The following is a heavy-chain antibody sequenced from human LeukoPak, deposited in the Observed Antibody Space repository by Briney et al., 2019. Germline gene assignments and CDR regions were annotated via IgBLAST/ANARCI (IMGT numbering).Heavy chain of an antibody. CDR1: GGSISSGGYY. V-gene: IGHV4-31*03. CDR3: ARVINRGDYFDY. Sequence: SETLSLTCTVSGGSISSGGYYWSWIRQHPGKGLEWIGYIYYSGSTYYNPSLKSRVTISVDTSKNQFSLKLSSVTAADTAVYYCARVINRGDYFDYWGQGTLVTVSS. D-gene: IGHD2/OR15-2a*01. CDR2: IYYSGST. J-gene: IGHJ4*02.